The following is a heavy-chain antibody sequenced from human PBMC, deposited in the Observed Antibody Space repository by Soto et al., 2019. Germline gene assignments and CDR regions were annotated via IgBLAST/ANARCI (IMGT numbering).Heavy chain of an antibody. Sequence: CTVSGGSISSGGYYWSWIRQHPGKGLEWIGYIYYSGSTYYNPSLKSRVTISVDTSKNQFSLKLSSVTAAETAVYYCARQSRGWYNCFDPWGQGTLVTVSS. J-gene: IGHJ5*02. CDR2: IYYSGST. D-gene: IGHD2-15*01. CDR3: ARQSRGWYNCFDP. V-gene: IGHV4-31*03. CDR1: GGSISSGGYY.